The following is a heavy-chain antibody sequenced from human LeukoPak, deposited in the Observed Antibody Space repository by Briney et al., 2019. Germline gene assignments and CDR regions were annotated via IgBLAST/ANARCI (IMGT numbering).Heavy chain of an antibody. CDR2: ISPSDSHK. D-gene: IGHD1-14*01. CDR3: ARGHHNLDV. CDR1: GLTFSDYY. Sequence: GGSLRLSCAASGLTFSDYYISWIRQAPGKGLEWVSYISPSDSHKCDADSVKGRFTVSRDNAKNSLYLQMNSLRGEDTAVYYCARGHHNLDVWGQGTTVTVSS. J-gene: IGHJ6*02. V-gene: IGHV3-11*01.